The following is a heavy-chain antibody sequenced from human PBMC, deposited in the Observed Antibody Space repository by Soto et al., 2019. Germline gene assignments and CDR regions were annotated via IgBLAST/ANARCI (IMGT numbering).Heavy chain of an antibody. CDR2: TRNKANSYTT. CDR1: GFTFSDHY. CDR3: ARAGGWLQLDY. Sequence: EVQLVESGGGLVQPGGSLRLSCAASGFTFSDHYMDWVGQAPGKGLEWVGRTRNKANSYTTEYAASVKGRFTISRDDSKNSLYLQMNSLKTEDTAVYYCARAGGWLQLDYWGQGTLVTVSS. D-gene: IGHD5-12*01. V-gene: IGHV3-72*01. J-gene: IGHJ4*02.